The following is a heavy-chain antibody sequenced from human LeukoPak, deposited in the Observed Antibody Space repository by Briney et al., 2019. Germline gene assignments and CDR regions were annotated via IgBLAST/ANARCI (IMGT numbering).Heavy chain of an antibody. CDR3: ARDQEGLDY. V-gene: IGHV1-46*01. J-gene: IGHJ4*02. CDR1: GYTFTSNY. Sequence: ASVKVPCKASGYTFTSNYIHWVRQAPGQGLEWMGMIYPRDGSTSYAQKFQGRVTVTRDTSTSTVHMELSGLRSEDTAVYYCARDQEGLDYWGQGTLVTVSS. CDR2: IYPRDGST.